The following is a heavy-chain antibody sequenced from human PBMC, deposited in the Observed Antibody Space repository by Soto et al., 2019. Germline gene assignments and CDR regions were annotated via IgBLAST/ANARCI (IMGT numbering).Heavy chain of an antibody. CDR1: GFTFRTFA. V-gene: IGHV3-23*01. J-gene: IGHJ4*02. CDR3: AKENSGNSYGLEVEY. D-gene: IGHD5-18*01. Sequence: EVQLLESGGGSIQPGGSLRLSCAASGFTFRTFAMSWVRQSPGTGLEWVAAISGRGDTYYADSVEGRFTISRDNSKNTLYLEMSSLRGEDTDVYYCAKENSGNSYGLEVEYWGQGTLVTVSS. CDR2: ISGRGDT.